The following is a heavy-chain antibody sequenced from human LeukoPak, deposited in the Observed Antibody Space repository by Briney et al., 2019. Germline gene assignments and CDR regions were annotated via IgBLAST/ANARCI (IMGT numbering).Heavy chain of an antibody. V-gene: IGHV4-4*02. J-gene: IGHJ4*02. CDR3: ARWCYYDSSGYDR. CDR1: GGSISSSNW. Sequence: SETLSLTCTVSGGSISSSNWWSWVRQPPGKGLEWIGEIYHSGSTNYNPSLKSRVTISVDKSKNQFSLKLSSVTAADTAVYYCARWCYYDSSGYDRWGQGTLVTVSS. CDR2: IYHSGST. D-gene: IGHD3-22*01.